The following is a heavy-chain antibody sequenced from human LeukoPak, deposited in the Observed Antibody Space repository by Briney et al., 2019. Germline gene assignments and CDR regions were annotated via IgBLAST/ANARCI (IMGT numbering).Heavy chain of an antibody. V-gene: IGHV1-8*01. CDR3: ARGLRWRWLQSYFDY. J-gene: IGHJ4*02. CDR2: MNPNSGNT. Sequence: ASVNVSCKASGYTFTSYDINWVRQATGQGLEWMGWMNPNSGNTGYAQKFQGRVTMTRNTSISTAYMELSSLRSEDTAVYYCARGLRWRWLQSYFDYWGQGTLVTVSS. D-gene: IGHD5-24*01. CDR1: GYTFTSYD.